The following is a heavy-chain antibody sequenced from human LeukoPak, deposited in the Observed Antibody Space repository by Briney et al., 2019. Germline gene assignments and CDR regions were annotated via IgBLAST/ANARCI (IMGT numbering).Heavy chain of an antibody. Sequence: SQTLSLTCAISGDSVSSNSAAWNWIRQSPSRGLEWLGRTYYRSKRYNYYAVFVKSRITIKTDTSKNQFSLQLRSVTPEDTAVYYCAREKGKRSFTPDLYYFDYWGQGTLVTVCS. J-gene: IGHJ4*02. D-gene: IGHD2-15*01. V-gene: IGHV6-1*01. CDR3: AREKGKRSFTPDLYYFDY. CDR1: GDSVSSNSAA. CDR2: TYYRSKRYN.